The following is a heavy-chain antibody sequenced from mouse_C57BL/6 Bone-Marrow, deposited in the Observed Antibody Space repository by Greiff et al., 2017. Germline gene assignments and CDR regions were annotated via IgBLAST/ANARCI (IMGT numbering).Heavy chain of an antibody. CDR1: YTFTDYYM. V-gene: IGHV1-83*01. CDR3: RTLRQLRLRMDY. CDR2: YPGSGNTY. J-gene: IGHJ4*01. Sequence: VQLQQSGPELVKPGASVKMSCKASGYTFTDYYMHWVKQKPGKGLEWIGEIYPGSGNTYYNEKFKGKVTLTADTSSSTAYMQLSSLTSEDSAVYFCARTLRQLRLRMDYWGQGTSVTVSS. D-gene: IGHD3-2*02.